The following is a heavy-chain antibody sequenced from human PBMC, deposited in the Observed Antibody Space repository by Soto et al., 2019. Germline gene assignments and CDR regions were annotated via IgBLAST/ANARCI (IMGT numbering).Heavy chain of an antibody. CDR2: IYYSGNT. J-gene: IGHJ5*02. Sequence: PSETPSLTCIVSGGSISSYYWSWLRQPPGKGLEWIGYIYYSGNTNYNPSLKSRVTISIDTSKNQFSLKLISVTAADTAVYYCARGQYYYDSSGPGWFDPWGQGTLVTVSS. CDR1: GGSISSYY. D-gene: IGHD3-22*01. CDR3: ARGQYYYDSSGPGWFDP. V-gene: IGHV4-59*01.